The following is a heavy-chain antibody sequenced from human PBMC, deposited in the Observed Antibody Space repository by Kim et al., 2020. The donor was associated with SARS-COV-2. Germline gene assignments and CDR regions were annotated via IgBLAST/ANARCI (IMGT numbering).Heavy chain of an antibody. CDR2: IIPILGIA. CDR3: ARESSYGSGSYYTYYFDY. V-gene: IGHV1-69*04. J-gene: IGHJ4*02. D-gene: IGHD3-10*01. Sequence: SVKVSCKASGGTFSSYTISWVRQAPGQGLEWMGRIIPILGIANYAQKFQGRVTITADKSTSTAYMELSSLRSEDTAVYYCARESSYGSGSYYTYYFDYWGQGTLVTVSS. CDR1: GGTFSSYT.